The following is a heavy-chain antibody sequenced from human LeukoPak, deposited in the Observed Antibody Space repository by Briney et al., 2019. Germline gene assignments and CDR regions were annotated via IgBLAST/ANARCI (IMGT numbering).Heavy chain of an antibody. Sequence: GGSLRPSCAASGFTFSSYGMHWVRQAPGKGLEWVAVISYDGSSKYYADSVKGRFTISRDNSKNTLYLQMNSLRAEDTAVYYCAKDGVVVAATRFNWFDPWGQGTLVTVSS. J-gene: IGHJ5*02. CDR2: ISYDGSSK. D-gene: IGHD2-15*01. V-gene: IGHV3-30*18. CDR1: GFTFSSYG. CDR3: AKDGVVVAATRFNWFDP.